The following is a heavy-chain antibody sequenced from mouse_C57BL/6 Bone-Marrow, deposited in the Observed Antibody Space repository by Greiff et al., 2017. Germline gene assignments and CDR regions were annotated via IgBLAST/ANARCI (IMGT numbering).Heavy chain of an antibody. Sequence: VQLQQSGAELARPGASVKLSCKASGYTFTSYGISWVKQRPGQGLEWIGEIYPRSGNTYYNEKFKGKATLTADKSSSTAYMELRSLTSEDSAVYFCARGGSSYHYDYECRGKTLTVS. CDR3: ARGGSSYHYDY. CDR1: GYTFTSYG. D-gene: IGHD1-1*01. J-gene: IGHJ2*01. CDR2: IYPRSGNT. V-gene: IGHV1-81*01.